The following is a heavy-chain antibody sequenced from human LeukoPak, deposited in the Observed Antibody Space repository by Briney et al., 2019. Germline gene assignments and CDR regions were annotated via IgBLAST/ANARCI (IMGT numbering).Heavy chain of an antibody. CDR3: ARGSHIGFDP. J-gene: IGHJ5*02. CDR2: ISSSGNTI. CDR1: GFTFSSYE. Sequence: QPGGSLRLSCAASGFTFSSYEMNWVRQAPGKGLEWVSYISSSGNTIYYADSVKGRFTISRDNAENSLYLQMNSLGAGDTAVYYCARGSHIGFDPWGQGTLVTVSS. V-gene: IGHV3-48*03.